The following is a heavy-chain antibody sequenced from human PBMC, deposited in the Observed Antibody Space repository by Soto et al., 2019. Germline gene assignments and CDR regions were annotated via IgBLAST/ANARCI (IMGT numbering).Heavy chain of an antibody. CDR1: GFTFSSDW. CDR3: ARLPSIAAGNYFDY. Sequence: EVQLVESGGGLVQPGGALRLSCAASGFTFSSDWMSWVRQAPGKGLEWVANIKQDGSEKYYVDSVKGRFTISRDNAKNSLYLQMNSLRAEDTAVYYCARLPSIAAGNYFDYWGQGTLVTVSS. D-gene: IGHD6-6*01. CDR2: IKQDGSEK. J-gene: IGHJ4*02. V-gene: IGHV3-7*03.